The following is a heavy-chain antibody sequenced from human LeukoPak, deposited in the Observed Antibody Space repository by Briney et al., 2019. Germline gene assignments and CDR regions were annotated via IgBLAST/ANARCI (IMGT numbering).Heavy chain of an antibody. CDR2: INKDGSNT. Sequence: GGSLRLSCAASGFTFSSHWMHWVRQVPGKGLVWVSRINKDGSNTFYADSVKGRFTISRDNAKNTLYLQMNSLGVEDTAVYYCARDLHRGASDYWGQGTLVTVSS. CDR3: ARDLHRGASDY. CDR1: GFTFSSHW. J-gene: IGHJ4*02. D-gene: IGHD3-10*01. V-gene: IGHV3-74*01.